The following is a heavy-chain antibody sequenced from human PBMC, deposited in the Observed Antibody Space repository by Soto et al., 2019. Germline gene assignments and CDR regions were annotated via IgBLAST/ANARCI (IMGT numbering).Heavy chain of an antibody. V-gene: IGHV4-61*08. J-gene: IGHJ4*02. D-gene: IGHD5-18*01. CDR1: GGSISSGGYY. Sequence: SETLSLTCTVSGGSISSGGYYWSWIRQHPGKGLEWIGYIYYSGSTNYNPSLTSRVTISVDTSKNQFSLKLSSVTAADTAVYYCARHRYSYGVYYFDYWGQGTLVTVSS. CDR2: IYYSGST. CDR3: ARHRYSYGVYYFDY.